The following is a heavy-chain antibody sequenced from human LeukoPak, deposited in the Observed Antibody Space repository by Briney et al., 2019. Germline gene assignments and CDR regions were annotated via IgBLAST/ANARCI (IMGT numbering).Heavy chain of an antibody. CDR2: INWNGGST. V-gene: IGHV3-20*04. J-gene: IGHJ4*02. CDR3: ATDWAWGGFDH. CDR1: GFTFDAYG. Sequence: PGGSLRLSCAASGFTFDAYGMSWVRHAPGKGLEWVSAINWNGGSTGYADSVKGRFTISRDNAKNTLYMQMNGDRAEDTGVYYCATDWAWGGFDHWGQGALVTVSS. D-gene: IGHD3-16*01.